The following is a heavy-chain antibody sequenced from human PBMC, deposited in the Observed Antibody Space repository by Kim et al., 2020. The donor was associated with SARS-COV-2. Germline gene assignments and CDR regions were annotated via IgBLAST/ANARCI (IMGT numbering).Heavy chain of an antibody. CDR3: ATDPDSSGTYAYDF. D-gene: IGHD3-10*01. CDR1: GLSFSTAW. V-gene: IGHV3-15*01. J-gene: IGHJ4*02. Sequence: GGSLRLSCVASGLSFSTAWMSWVRQAPGKGLEWVGRININVDDGTTDYAATVKGRFSISRDDSKNTLYLHMKSLKTEDTAVYYCATDPDSSGTYAYDFWGQGTLVTVST. CDR2: ININVDDGTT.